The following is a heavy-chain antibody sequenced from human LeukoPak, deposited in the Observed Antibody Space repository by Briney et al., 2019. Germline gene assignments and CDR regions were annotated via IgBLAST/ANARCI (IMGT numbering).Heavy chain of an antibody. CDR1: GFTFSNAW. CDR2: IKAGGTT. J-gene: IGHJ4*02. D-gene: IGHD1-14*01. Sequence: GGSLRLSCAASGFTFSNAWMSWVRQAPGKGPEWVARIKAGGTTDYAAPVKGRFTISRDDSMNTLYLQMDSLKTGDTAVYYCATDVPSPLAQIDYWGQGTPVTVSS. V-gene: IGHV3-15*01. CDR3: ATDVPSPLAQIDY.